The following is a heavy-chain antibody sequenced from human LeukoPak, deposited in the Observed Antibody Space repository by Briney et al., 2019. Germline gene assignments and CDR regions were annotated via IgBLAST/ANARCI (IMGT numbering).Heavy chain of an antibody. CDR3: ARGEYYDSSGYYYDDAFDI. Sequence: GGSLRLFCAASGFTFRSYAMHWVRQAPGKGLEWVAVISYDGSNKYYADSVKGRFTISRDNSKNTLYLQMNSLRAEDTAVYYCARGEYYDSSGYYYDDAFDIWGQGTMVTVSS. V-gene: IGHV3-30-3*01. J-gene: IGHJ3*02. CDR2: ISYDGSNK. CDR1: GFTFRSYA. D-gene: IGHD3-22*01.